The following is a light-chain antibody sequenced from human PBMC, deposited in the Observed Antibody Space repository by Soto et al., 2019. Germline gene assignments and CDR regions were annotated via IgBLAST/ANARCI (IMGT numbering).Light chain of an antibody. CDR3: QQYNKWPAEIT. V-gene: IGKV3D-15*01. J-gene: IGKJ5*01. CDR1: QSVSSK. Sequence: EIVMTQSPATLSVSPGEGATLSCRASQSVSSKLAWYQQKPGQAPRLLIYGASSRATGIPARFSGSGSGTEFTLTISSLQSEDSGVYYCQQYNKWPAEITFGQGTRLEIK. CDR2: GAS.